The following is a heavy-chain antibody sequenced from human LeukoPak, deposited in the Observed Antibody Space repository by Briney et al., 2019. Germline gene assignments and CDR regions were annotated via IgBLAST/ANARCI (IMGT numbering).Heavy chain of an antibody. J-gene: IGHJ4*02. D-gene: IGHD5-12*01. CDR2: ISSSSSYI. CDR1: GFTFSSYS. CDR3: ARPGGYSGYDYPYFDY. V-gene: IGHV3-21*01. Sequence: GGSLRLSCIASGFTFSSYSMNWVRQAPGKGLEWVSSISSSSSYIYYADSVKGRFTISRDNAKNSLYLQMNSLRAEDTAVYYCARPGGYSGYDYPYFDYWGQGTLVTVSS.